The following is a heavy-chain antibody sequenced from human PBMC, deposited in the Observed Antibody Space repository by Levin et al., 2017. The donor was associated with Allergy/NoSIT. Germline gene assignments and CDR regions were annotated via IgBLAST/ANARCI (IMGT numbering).Heavy chain of an antibody. V-gene: IGHV5-51*01. CDR2: IYPGDSDT. D-gene: IGHD1-1*01. CDR3: ARRGTRDYYYYMDV. J-gene: IGHJ6*03. CDR1: GYSFTSYW. Sequence: PGESLKISCQGSGYSFTSYWIGWVRQMPGKGLEWMGIIYPGDSDTRYSPSFQGQVTISADKSISTAYLPWSSLKAPDTAIYYCARRGTRDYYYYMDVWGKGTTVTVSS.